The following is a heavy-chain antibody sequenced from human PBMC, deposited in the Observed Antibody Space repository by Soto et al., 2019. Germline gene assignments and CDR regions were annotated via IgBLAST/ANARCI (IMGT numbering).Heavy chain of an antibody. D-gene: IGHD6-13*01. CDR3: ARDWAAAGNFDP. CDR1: GYTFTSYA. CDR2: INAGNGNT. J-gene: IGHJ5*02. Sequence: ASVKVSCKASGYTFTSYAMHCVRQAPGQRLEWMGWINAGNGNTKYSQKFQGRVTITRDTSASTAYMELSSLRSEDTAVYYCARDWAAAGNFDPWGQGTLVTVSS. V-gene: IGHV1-3*01.